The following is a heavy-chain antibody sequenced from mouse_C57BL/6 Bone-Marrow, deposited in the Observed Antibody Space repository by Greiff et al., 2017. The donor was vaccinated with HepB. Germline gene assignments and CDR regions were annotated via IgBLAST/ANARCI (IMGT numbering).Heavy chain of an antibody. CDR2: IDPANGNT. J-gene: IGHJ3*01. CDR1: GFSIKNTY. V-gene: IGHV14-3*01. CDR3: AREHYDENWFAY. Sequence: VQLQQSVAELVRPGASVKLSCTASGFSIKNTYMHWVKQRPEQGLEWIGRIDPANGNTKYAPKFQGKATITADTSSNTAYLQLSSLTSEDTAIYYCAREHYDENWFAYWGQGTLVTVSA. D-gene: IGHD2-4*01.